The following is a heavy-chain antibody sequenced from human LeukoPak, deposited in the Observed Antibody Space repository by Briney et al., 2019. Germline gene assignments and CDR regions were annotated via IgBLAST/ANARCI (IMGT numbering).Heavy chain of an antibody. CDR2: ISYDGSNK. D-gene: IGHD1-1*01. V-gene: IGHV3-30*18. J-gene: IGHJ4*02. CDR3: AQAWRALQLNY. CDR1: GFTFSSYG. Sequence: PGRSLSLSCAASGFTFSSYGMHWVRQAPGKGLEWVAVISYDGSNKYYADSVKGRFTISRDNSMNTLYLQMNSLRDEDTAVYYCAQAWRALQLNYWGQGTLVTVSS.